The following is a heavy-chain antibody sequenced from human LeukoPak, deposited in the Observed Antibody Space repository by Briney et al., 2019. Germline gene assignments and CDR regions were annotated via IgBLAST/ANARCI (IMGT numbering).Heavy chain of an antibody. V-gene: IGHV4-59*01. D-gene: IGHD3-10*01. J-gene: IGHJ3*02. Sequence: SEILSLTCTVSGGSISSYYWSWIRQPPGKGLEWIGYIYYSGSTNYNPSLKSRVTISVDTSKNQFSLKLSSVTAADTAVYYCARDLWFGEVRAFDIWGQGTMVTVSS. CDR2: IYYSGST. CDR3: ARDLWFGEVRAFDI. CDR1: GGSISSYY.